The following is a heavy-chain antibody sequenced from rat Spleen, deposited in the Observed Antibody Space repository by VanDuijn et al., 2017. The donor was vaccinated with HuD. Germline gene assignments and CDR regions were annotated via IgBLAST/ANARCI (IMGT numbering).Heavy chain of an antibody. V-gene: IGHV2-13*01. CDR2: IWGNGET. Sequence: QVQLKESGPGLVQPSQTLSLTCTVSGFSLSSYGVIWVRQPPGKGLEWMGVIWGNGETNYTSALKSRLSISRDTSKSQVFLKMNSLQTEDIATYYCARDNNYYSSPRSYWYFDFWGPGTMVTVSS. CDR3: ARDNNYYSSPRSYWYFDF. CDR1: GFSLSSYG. D-gene: IGHD1-2*01. J-gene: IGHJ1*01.